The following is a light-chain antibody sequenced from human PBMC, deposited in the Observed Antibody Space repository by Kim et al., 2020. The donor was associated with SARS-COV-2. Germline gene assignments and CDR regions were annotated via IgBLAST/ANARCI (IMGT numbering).Light chain of an antibody. CDR3: QQSSSTPLT. V-gene: IGKV1-39*01. CDR1: QTISNY. Sequence: ASVGDRVTIPCRASQTISNYLNWYLQKPGKAPKLLIYGASSLQGGVPSRFVGSGSGTDFTLTISSLQPEDFGAYYCQQSSSTPLTFGGGTKVDIK. CDR2: GAS. J-gene: IGKJ4*01.